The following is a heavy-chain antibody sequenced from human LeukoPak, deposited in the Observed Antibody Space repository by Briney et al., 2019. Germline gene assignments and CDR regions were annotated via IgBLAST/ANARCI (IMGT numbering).Heavy chain of an antibody. CDR1: GYSFTSYW. J-gene: IGHJ4*02. CDR3: ARQLGNYRPDQ. Sequence: GESLKISCKGSGYSFTSYWIGWVRQRPGKGLEWMGIIYPGDSDTRYSPSFEGQVTISADKSSSTAYLQWSSLKASDTATYYCARQLGNYRPDQWGQGTLVTVSS. D-gene: IGHD4-11*01. CDR2: IYPGDSDT. V-gene: IGHV5-51*01.